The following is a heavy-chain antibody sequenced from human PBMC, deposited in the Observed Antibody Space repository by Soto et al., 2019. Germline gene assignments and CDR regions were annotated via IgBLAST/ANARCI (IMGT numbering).Heavy chain of an antibody. CDR1: GFTFSSYG. V-gene: IGHV3-30*18. J-gene: IGHJ4*02. Sequence: GGSLRLSCAASGFTFSSYGMHWVRQAPGKGLEWVAVISYDGSNKYYADSVKGRFTISRDNSKNTLYLQMNSLRAEDTAVYYCAKDGGSGKFDYWGQGTLVTVSS. D-gene: IGHD3-10*01. CDR3: AKDGGSGKFDY. CDR2: ISYDGSNK.